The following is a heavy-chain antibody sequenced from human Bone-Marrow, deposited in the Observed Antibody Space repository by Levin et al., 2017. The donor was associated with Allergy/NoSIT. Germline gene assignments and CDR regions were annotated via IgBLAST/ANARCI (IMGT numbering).Heavy chain of an antibody. J-gene: IGHJ4*02. CDR2: ITSKTDGGTT. CDR3: AHQLRQFDN. D-gene: IGHD1-1*01. Sequence: GESLKISCAASGFTFSNAWMSWVRQAPGKGLEWVGRITSKTDGGTTDSAAPMKGRFTISRDDSKDTLYLQMNSLKTEDTAVYYCAHQLRQFDNWGQGTLVTVSS. V-gene: IGHV3-15*01. CDR1: GFTFSNAW.